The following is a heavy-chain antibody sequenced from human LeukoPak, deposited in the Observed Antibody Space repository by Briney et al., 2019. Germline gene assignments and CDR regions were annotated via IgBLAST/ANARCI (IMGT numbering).Heavy chain of an antibody. J-gene: IGHJ4*02. CDR3: ARGSWFDY. V-gene: IGHV3-48*01. CDR2: LSSSSSTI. Sequence: GGSLRLSCAASGFTFSSYSMNWVRQAPGKGLEWVSYLSSSSSTIYYADSVKGRFTISRDNAKNSLYLQMNSLRAEDTAVYYCARGSWFDYWGQGNLVTASS. CDR1: GFTFSSYS.